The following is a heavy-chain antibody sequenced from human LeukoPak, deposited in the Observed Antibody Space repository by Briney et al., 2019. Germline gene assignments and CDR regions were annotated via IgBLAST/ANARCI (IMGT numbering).Heavy chain of an antibody. V-gene: IGHV3-30*03. Sequence: GGSLRLSCTASGFTFRSYGMNWVRQAPGKGLEWVAVMSYDGRKKYYADSVKGRFTISRDNYKNTLYLQMNSLRAEDTAVYYCARAPGYGAAYYFDYWGQGTLVTVSS. CDR2: MSYDGRKK. CDR3: ARAPGYGAAYYFDY. D-gene: IGHD1-1*01. J-gene: IGHJ4*02. CDR1: GFTFRSYG.